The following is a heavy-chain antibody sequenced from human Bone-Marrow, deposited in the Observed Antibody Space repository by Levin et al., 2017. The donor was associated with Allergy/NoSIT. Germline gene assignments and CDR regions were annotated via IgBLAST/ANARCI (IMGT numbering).Heavy chain of an antibody. CDR2: INHSGST. V-gene: IGHV4-34*01. Sequence: SQTLSLTCAVYGGSFSGYYWSWIRQPPGKGLEWIGEINHSGSTNYNPSLKSRVTISVDTSKNQFSLKLSSVTAADTAVYDCARGRTVPWGQGTLVTVSS. CDR3: ARGRTVP. D-gene: IGHD1-14*01. J-gene: IGHJ5*02. CDR1: GGSFSGYY.